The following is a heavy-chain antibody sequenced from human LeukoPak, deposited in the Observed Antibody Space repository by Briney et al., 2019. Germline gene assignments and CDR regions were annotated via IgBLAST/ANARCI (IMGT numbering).Heavy chain of an antibody. CDR1: GFTFSSYE. CDR3: AKDGASYYDSSGYYPNYYYYYYYMDV. J-gene: IGHJ6*03. V-gene: IGHV3-48*03. Sequence: GGSLRLSCAASGFTFSSYEMNWVRQAPGKGLEWVSYISSSGSTIYYADSVKGRFTISRDNAKNSLYLQMNSLRAEDTAVYYCAKDGASYYDSSGYYPNYYYYYYYMDVWGKGTTVTVSS. D-gene: IGHD3-22*01. CDR2: ISSSGSTI.